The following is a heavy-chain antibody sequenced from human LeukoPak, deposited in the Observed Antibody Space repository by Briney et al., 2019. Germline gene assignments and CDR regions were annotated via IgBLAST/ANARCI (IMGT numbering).Heavy chain of an antibody. J-gene: IGHJ4*02. CDR2: INPNSGGT. Sequence: GASVTVSCKASGYTFTGYYMHWVRQAPGQGPEWMGWINPNSGGTNYAQKFQGWVTMTRDTSISTAYMELSRLRSDDTAVYYCARDYTGSSGPGYWGQGTLVTVSS. V-gene: IGHV1-2*04. CDR3: ARDYTGSSGPGY. CDR1: GYTFTGYY. D-gene: IGHD6-19*01.